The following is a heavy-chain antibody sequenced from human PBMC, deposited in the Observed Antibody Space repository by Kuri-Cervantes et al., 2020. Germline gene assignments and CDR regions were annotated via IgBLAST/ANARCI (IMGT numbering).Heavy chain of an antibody. CDR2: IYYSGST. CDR3: ARDPVTYCSSTSCYGGWFDP. J-gene: IGHJ5*02. CDR1: GGSISSYY. Sequence: ESLKISCTVSGGSISSYYWSWIRQPPGKGLEWIGYIYYSGSTNYNPSLESRVTISVDTSKNQFSLKLSSVTAADTAVYYCARDPVTYCSSTSCYGGWFDPWGQGTLVTVSS. D-gene: IGHD2-2*01. V-gene: IGHV4-59*13.